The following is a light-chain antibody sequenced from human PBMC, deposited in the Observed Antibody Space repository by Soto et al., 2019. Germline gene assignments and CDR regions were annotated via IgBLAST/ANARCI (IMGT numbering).Light chain of an antibody. CDR1: QSISSW. J-gene: IGKJ1*01. Sequence: DIQMTQSPSTLSASVVDRVTITCRASQSISSWLAWYQQKPGKAPKLLIYDASSLESGVPSRFSGSGSGTEFTLTISSLQPDDFATYYCQQYNDYSTWTFGQGTKVDIK. CDR3: QQYNDYSTWT. CDR2: DAS. V-gene: IGKV1-5*01.